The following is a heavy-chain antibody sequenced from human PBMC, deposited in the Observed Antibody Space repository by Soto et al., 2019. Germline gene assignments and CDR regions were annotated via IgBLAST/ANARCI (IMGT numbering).Heavy chain of an antibody. CDR3: ARGLVVVAAGYYFDY. V-gene: IGHV4-34*01. CDR2: INHSGST. D-gene: IGHD2-15*01. CDR1: LGSFRVFD. Sequence: SSGTLFTRCAVFLGSFRVFDWSRVRPPPGKGLEWIGEINHSGSTNYNPSLKSRVTISVDTSKNQFSLKLSSVTAADTAVYYCARGLVVVAAGYYFDYWGQGTLVTAPQ. J-gene: IGHJ4*02.